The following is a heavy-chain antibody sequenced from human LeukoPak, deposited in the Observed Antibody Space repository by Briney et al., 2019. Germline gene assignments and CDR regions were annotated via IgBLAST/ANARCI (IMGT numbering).Heavy chain of an antibody. Sequence: SETLSLTCTVSGGSLSSYYWSWIRQPPGKGLEWIGYIYYSGSTNYNPSLKSRVTMSVDTSKNQFSLKLSSVTAADTAVYHCARQGSDCSGGSCYYYYFDYWGQGTLVTLSS. V-gene: IGHV4-59*08. CDR1: GGSLSSYY. CDR2: IYYSGST. CDR3: ARQGSDCSGGSCYYYYFDY. J-gene: IGHJ4*02. D-gene: IGHD2-15*01.